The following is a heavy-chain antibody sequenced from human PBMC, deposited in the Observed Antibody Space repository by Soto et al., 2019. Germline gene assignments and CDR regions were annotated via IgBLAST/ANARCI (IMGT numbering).Heavy chain of an antibody. CDR1: GFTFDDYA. CDR3: ARDYSGWFDP. Sequence: DVQLVESGGGLVQPGRSLRLSCAASGFTFDDYAMHWVRQAPGKGLEWVSRINTDGSSTTYADSVKGRFTISRDNAKNTVYVQMNSLRAEDTAVYYCARDYSGWFDPWGQGTLVTVSS. CDR2: INTDGSST. J-gene: IGHJ5*02. D-gene: IGHD2-15*01. V-gene: IGHV3-74*01.